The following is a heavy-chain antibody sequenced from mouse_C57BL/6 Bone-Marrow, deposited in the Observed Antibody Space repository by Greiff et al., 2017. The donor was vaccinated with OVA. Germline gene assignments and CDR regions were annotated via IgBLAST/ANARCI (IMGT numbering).Heavy chain of an antibody. CDR2: IYPGSCST. Sequence: QVQLKQSGAELARPGASVKLSCKASGYTFTSYGINWVKQRPGQGLEWIGDIYPGSCSTNYNEKFKSKATLTVDTASSTAYMQLSSLTSEDSAVYDCSPYYYGSSPDYFDVWGTGTTVTVSS. V-gene: IGHV1-55*01. CDR3: SPYYYGSSPDYFDV. J-gene: IGHJ1*03. D-gene: IGHD1-1*01. CDR1: GYTFTSYG.